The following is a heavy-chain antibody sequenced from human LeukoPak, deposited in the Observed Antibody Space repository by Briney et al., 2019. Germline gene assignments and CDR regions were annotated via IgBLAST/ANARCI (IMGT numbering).Heavy chain of an antibody. CDR2: IYSSGTP. Sequence: SETLSLTCTVSGGAISSISDYRGWIRQPPGTGLEWIGTIYSSGTPYYNPSLKSRVTISVDTSKNQFSLKLTSVTAADTAVFYCARHPAYGPFVYWGHGVLVTVSS. CDR1: GGAISSISDY. CDR3: ARHPAYGPFVY. J-gene: IGHJ4*01. D-gene: IGHD2-21*01. V-gene: IGHV4-39*01.